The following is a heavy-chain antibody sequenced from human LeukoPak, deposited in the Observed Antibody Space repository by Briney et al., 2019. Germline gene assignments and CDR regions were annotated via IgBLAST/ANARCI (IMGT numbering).Heavy chain of an antibody. V-gene: IGHV3-21*01. D-gene: IGHD3-10*01. J-gene: IGHJ4*02. CDR1: GFTFSSYS. Sequence: GGSLRLSSAASGFTFSSYSMNWVRQAPGKGLEWVSSISSSSSYIYYADSVKGRSTISRDNAKNSLYLQMNSLRAEDTAVYYCAGALSGTWGQGTLVTVSS. CDR3: AGALSGT. CDR2: ISSSSSYI.